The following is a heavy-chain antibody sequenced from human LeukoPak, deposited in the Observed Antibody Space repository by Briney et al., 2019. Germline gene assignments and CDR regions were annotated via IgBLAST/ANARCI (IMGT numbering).Heavy chain of an antibody. CDR3: ARADWGSIDY. CDR1: GFTFSSYA. Sequence: GVSLRLSCAASGFTFSSYAMSWVRQAPGKGLEWVAIIRPDANDGSYVDSVKGRFTISRDSAKNSLYLQLNSLRAEDTAVYFCARADWGSIDYWGQGALVTVSS. D-gene: IGHD7-27*01. CDR2: IRPDANDG. J-gene: IGHJ4*02. V-gene: IGHV3-7*01.